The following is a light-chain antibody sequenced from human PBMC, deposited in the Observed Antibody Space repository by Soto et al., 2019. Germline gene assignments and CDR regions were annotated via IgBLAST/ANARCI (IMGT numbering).Light chain of an antibody. CDR3: QQLNSYPYT. CDR2: AAS. CDR1: HAIRNY. Sequence: IQLTQSPSSLSATVGDRVTITCRASHAIRNYLAWYQQEPGKAPKLLIYAASTIQSGVPSRFSGSGYGTGFTLTISSLQPEDFATYYCQQLNSYPYTFGQGTKLEIK. J-gene: IGKJ2*01. V-gene: IGKV1-9*01.